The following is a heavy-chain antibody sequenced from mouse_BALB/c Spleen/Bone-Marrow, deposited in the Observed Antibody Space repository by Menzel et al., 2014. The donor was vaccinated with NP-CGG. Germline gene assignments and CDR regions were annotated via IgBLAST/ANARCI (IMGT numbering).Heavy chain of an antibody. V-gene: IGHV3-1*02. CDR1: GYSITSGYS. CDR3: ARSNGYYAMDY. CDR2: IHYSAGT. Sequence: QSGPDLVKPSQSLSLTCTVTGYSITSGYSWHWIRQFPGNNLEWMGYIHYSAGTNYNPSLKSRISITRDTSKNQFFLQLNSVTTEDTATYDCARSNGYYAMDYWGQGTSVTVAS. J-gene: IGHJ4*01.